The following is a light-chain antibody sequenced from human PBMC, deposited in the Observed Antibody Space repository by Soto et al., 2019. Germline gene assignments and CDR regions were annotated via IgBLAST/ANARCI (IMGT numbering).Light chain of an antibody. Sequence: DIQMTQSPSSLSASVGDRATITCQASQDISNYLNWYQQKPGKAPKLLIYDASNLETGVPSRFSGSGSGTDFTFTISSLQPEDTATYYCQQYDNLPSFGGGTKVEIK. CDR1: QDISNY. V-gene: IGKV1-33*01. J-gene: IGKJ4*01. CDR3: QQYDNLPS. CDR2: DAS.